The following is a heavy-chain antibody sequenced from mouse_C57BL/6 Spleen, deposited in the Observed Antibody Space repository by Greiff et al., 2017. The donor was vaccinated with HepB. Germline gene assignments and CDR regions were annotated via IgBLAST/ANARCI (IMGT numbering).Heavy chain of an antibody. J-gene: IGHJ2*01. V-gene: IGHV1-64*01. Sequence: QVHVKQPGAELVKPGASVKLSCKASGYTFTSYWMHWVKQRPGQGLEWIGMIHPNSGSTNYNEKFKSKATLTVDKSSSTAYMQLSSLTSEDSAVYYCARIDLGTFDYWGQGTTLTVSS. CDR2: IHPNSGST. CDR1: GYTFTSYW. D-gene: IGHD2-14*01. CDR3: ARIDLGTFDY.